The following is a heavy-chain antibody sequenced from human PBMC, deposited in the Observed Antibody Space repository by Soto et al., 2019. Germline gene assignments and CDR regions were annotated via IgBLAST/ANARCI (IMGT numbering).Heavy chain of an antibody. CDR3: ASDMSTT. D-gene: IGHD2-2*01. J-gene: IGHJ5*02. CDR2: MNPNSGHT. V-gene: IGHV1-8*01. CDR1: GYTFTSHD. Sequence: QVQLVQSGAEVKKPGASVKVSCKASGYTFTSHDINWMRQATGQGLEWMGWMNPNSGHTNYAQKLQGSVTMARDTSISTAYMELTSLRSEDTAIYYCASDMSTTWGQGTLVTVSS.